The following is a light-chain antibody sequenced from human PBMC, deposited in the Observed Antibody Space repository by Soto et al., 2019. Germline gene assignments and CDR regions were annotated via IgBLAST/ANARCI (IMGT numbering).Light chain of an antibody. CDR3: QQYYGTHRT. Sequence: DIVMTQSPDSLAVSLGERATINCKSSQSGLYNFNNKNNLALYQQKPGQPPKLLIYWTSTRKSGVPDRFSGSGSGTDFILTISSLQAEDVAVYYCQQYYGTHRTFGQGTKVEIK. J-gene: IGKJ1*01. V-gene: IGKV4-1*01. CDR2: WTS. CDR1: QSGLYNFNNKNN.